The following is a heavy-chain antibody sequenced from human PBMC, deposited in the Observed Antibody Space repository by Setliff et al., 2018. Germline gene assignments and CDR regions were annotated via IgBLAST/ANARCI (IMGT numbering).Heavy chain of an antibody. V-gene: IGHV4-38-2*01. CDR3: ARGYSGYDYLKPFDY. D-gene: IGHD5-12*01. Sequence: SETLSLTCAVSGYSISSGYYWGWIRQPPGKGLEWIGSIHHRGSTYYNPSPKSRVTTLVDTSKNQFSLKLSSVTAADTAVYYCARGYSGYDYLKPFDYWGQGTPVTVSS. J-gene: IGHJ4*02. CDR2: IHHRGST. CDR1: GYSISSGYY.